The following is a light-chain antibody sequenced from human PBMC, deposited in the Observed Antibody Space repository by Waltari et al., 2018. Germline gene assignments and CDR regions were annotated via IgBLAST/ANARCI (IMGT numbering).Light chain of an antibody. V-gene: IGLV1-47*01. J-gene: IGLJ3*02. CDR1: SSNTGNNY. CDR2: NSD. Sequence: QSVLTQPPSMSGTPGQRVTISCSGSSSNTGNNYVCWYQQLPGTAPKLLIYNSDRRPAGVPDRFSGSTSGTSASLAISGLRFEDDGDYYCAAWDDSVTGEVFGGGTRLTVL. CDR3: AAWDDSVTGEV.